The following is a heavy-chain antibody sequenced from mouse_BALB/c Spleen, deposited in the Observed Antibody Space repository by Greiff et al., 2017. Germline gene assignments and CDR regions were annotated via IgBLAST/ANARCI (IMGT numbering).Heavy chain of an antibody. CDR3: ARGGPSYVFDY. CDR1: GYSITSGYY. D-gene: IGHD6-1*01. Sequence: ESGPGLVKPSQSLSLTCSVTGYSITSGYYWNWIRQFPGNKLEWMGYISYDGSNNYNPSLKNRISITRDTSKNQFFLKLNSVTTEDTATYYCARGGPSYVFDYWGQGTTLTVSS. V-gene: IGHV3-6*02. CDR2: ISYDGSN. J-gene: IGHJ2*01.